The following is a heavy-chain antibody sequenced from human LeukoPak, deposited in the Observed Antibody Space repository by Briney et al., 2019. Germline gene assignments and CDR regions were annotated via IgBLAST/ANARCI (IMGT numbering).Heavy chain of an antibody. V-gene: IGHV3-23*01. CDR2: TSDRGDYT. Sequence: GGSLRLSCAASGFTFTSYSMSWVRQAPGKGLEWVSGTSDRGDYTYYADSVKGRFTISRDSSKNTLFLQMNSLRAEDTAVYYCARGVVYPTWSGPHWSDYWGQGTLVTVSS. J-gene: IGHJ4*02. CDR1: GFTFTSYS. CDR3: ARGVVYPTWSGPHWSDY. D-gene: IGHD3-3*01.